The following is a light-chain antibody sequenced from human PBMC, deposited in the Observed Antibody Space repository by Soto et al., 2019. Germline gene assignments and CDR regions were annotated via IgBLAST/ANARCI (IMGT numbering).Light chain of an antibody. CDR2: GNS. CDR1: SSKFGAGYD. Sequence: QAVLTQPPSVSGAPGPRVTISRPGSSSKFGAGYDVHWYQQLPGTAPKVLIYGNSNRPSGVPDRFSGSKSGTSASLAITGLQAEDEADYYCQSYDSSLSGYAFGTGTKVTVL. CDR3: QSYDSSLSGYA. V-gene: IGLV1-40*01. J-gene: IGLJ1*01.